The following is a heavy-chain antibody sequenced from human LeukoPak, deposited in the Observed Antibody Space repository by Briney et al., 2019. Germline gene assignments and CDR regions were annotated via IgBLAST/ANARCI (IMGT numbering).Heavy chain of an antibody. CDR3: AKDPLGGGSSLINWFDS. V-gene: IGHV3-23*01. Sequence: GGSLRLSCVASGFDFSSYSMTWVRQAPGRGLEWVSTIGAYAARTYYADSVKGRFTTSRENAKSTLSLQMNSLRAEDTALYYCAKDPLGGGSSLINWFDSWGQGVWVTVSS. J-gene: IGHJ5*01. D-gene: IGHD1-26*01. CDR2: IGAYAART. CDR1: GFDFSSYS.